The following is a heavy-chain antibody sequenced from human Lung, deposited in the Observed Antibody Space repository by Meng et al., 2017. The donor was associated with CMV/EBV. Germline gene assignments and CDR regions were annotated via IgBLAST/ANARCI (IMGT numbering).Heavy chain of an antibody. J-gene: IGHJ4*02. CDR1: GGTFNSYA. Sequence: QVQLVQSGAEVKKPGSSVKVSCKTSGGTFNSYATSWVRQAPGQGLEWMGGIIPIFGTTNYAQKFQGRIRITADESTSTAYMELSSLRSEDTAVYYCARAPPIVGASCDSWGQGTLVTVSA. CDR2: IIPIFGTT. D-gene: IGHD1-26*01. CDR3: ARAPPIVGASCDS. V-gene: IGHV1-69*12.